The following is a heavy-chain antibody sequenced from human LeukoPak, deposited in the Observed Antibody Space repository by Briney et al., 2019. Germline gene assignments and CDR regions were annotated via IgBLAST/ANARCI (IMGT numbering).Heavy chain of an antibody. CDR2: IYTSGST. CDR1: GGSISSYY. V-gene: IGHV4-4*07. D-gene: IGHD1-26*01. CDR3: AREGYSGSYYGY. Sequence: SETLSLTCTVSGGSISSYYWSWLRHPAGKGLEWIGRIYTSGSTNYTPSRKSRVTMSVDTSKNQFSLRLSSVAAADAAVYYCAREGYSGSYYGYWGQGTLVTVSS. J-gene: IGHJ4*02.